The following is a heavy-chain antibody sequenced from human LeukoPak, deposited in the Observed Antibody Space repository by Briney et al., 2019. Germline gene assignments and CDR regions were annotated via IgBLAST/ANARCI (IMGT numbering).Heavy chain of an antibody. CDR3: ARAAGHYFDY. V-gene: IGHV3-21*05. D-gene: IGHD3-10*01. CDR1: GFTFKSYS. CDR2: ITSTSSDV. Sequence: GGSLRLSCVATGFTFKSYSMNWVRQAPGKGLEWVSFITSTSSDVFYADSVKGRFTASRDNARNSLYLQMNSLRAEDTAVYYCARAAGHYFDYWGQGSLVTVSS. J-gene: IGHJ4*02.